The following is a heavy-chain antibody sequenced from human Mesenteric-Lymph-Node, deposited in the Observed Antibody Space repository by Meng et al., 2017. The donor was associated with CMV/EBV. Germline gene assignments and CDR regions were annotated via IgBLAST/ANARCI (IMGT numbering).Heavy chain of an antibody. J-gene: IGHJ4*02. Sequence: SETLSLTCTVSGGSISSGTYYWSWIRQPPGKGLEWIGYIYYSGTTNYNPSLKSRVTISVDTSKNQFSLKLTSVTPADTAVYYCAREVPADPKYYFVSWGQGTLVTVSS. V-gene: IGHV4-61*01. CDR2: IYYSGTT. D-gene: IGHD2-2*01. CDR1: GGSISSGTYY. CDR3: AREVPADPKYYFVS.